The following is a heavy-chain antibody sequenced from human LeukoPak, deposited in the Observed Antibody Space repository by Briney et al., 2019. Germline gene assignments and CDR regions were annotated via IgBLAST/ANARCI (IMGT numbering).Heavy chain of an antibody. CDR2: IYYSRST. Sequence: SETLSLTCTVSGGSISSYYWSWIRQPPGKGLEWIGYIYYSRSTNYNPSLKSRVTISVDTSKNQFSLKLSSVTAADTAVYYCARDEYYYDSSGYYFLGGMDVWGQGTTVTVSS. V-gene: IGHV4-59*01. CDR1: GGSISSYY. J-gene: IGHJ6*02. D-gene: IGHD3-22*01. CDR3: ARDEYYYDSSGYYFLGGMDV.